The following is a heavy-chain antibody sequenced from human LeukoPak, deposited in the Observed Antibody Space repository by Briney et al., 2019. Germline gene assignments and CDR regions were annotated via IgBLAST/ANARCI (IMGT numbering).Heavy chain of an antibody. J-gene: IGHJ6*03. CDR2: ISAYNGNT. V-gene: IGHV1-18*01. Sequence: GASVKVSCKASGYTFTSYGISWVRQAPGQGLEWMGWISAYNGNTNYAQKLQGRVTMTTDTSTSTAYMELRSLRSDDTAVCYCARGITIFGVVIENYYYMDVWGKGTTVTVSS. D-gene: IGHD3-3*01. CDR1: GYTFTSYG. CDR3: ARGITIFGVVIENYYYMDV.